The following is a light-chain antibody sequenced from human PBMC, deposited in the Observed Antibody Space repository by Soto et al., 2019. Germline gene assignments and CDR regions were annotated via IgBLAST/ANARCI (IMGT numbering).Light chain of an antibody. CDR2: DVT. Sequence: QSALTQPRSVSGSPGQSVTISCTGTSGDVGDYDYVSWYLHHPGKAPKLMIYDVTKRPSGVPDRFSGSKSGNTASLTISGLQPDDEADYYCTSLTSSGTWVFGGGTKVTVL. CDR1: SGDVGDYDY. V-gene: IGLV2-11*01. CDR3: TSLTSSGTWV. J-gene: IGLJ3*02.